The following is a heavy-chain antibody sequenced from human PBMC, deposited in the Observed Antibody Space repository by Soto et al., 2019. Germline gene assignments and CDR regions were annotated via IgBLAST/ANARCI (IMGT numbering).Heavy chain of an antibody. J-gene: IGHJ6*02. CDR2: IIPIFGTA. CDR1: GGTFSSYA. CDR3: ARGHTSAMGYYDFYGMDV. V-gene: IGHV1-69*13. D-gene: IGHD6-13*01. Sequence: SVKVSCKASGGTFSSYAISWVRQAPGQGLEWMGGIIPIFGTANYAQKFQGRGTITADESTSTAYMELSSLSSEDTAVYYCARGHTSAMGYYDFYGMDVWGQGTTVTVSS.